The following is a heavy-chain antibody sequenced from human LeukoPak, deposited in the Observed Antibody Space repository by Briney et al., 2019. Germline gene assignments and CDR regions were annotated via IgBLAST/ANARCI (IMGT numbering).Heavy chain of an antibody. J-gene: IGHJ4*02. Sequence: GGSLRLSCAASVFTFSSYSKNWLHQPPGKVLELVSSISSSSSYIYYADSVKGRLTISRDNVKKSMYLEMNSLRAEDTAVYYCARRGYSSSCFDYWGQGTLVTVSS. V-gene: IGHV3-21*01. CDR2: ISSSSSYI. CDR3: ARRGYSSSCFDY. D-gene: IGHD6-13*01. CDR1: VFTFSSYS.